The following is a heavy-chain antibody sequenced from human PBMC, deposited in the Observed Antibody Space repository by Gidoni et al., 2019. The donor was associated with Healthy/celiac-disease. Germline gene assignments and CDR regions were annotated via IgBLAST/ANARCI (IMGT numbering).Heavy chain of an antibody. V-gene: IGHV3-33*01. Sequence: QVQLVESGGGVVQPGRSLRRPCAASGFTFSSYGMPWVRQAPGKGLEWVAVLWYDGSNKYYADSVKGRFTISRDNSKNTLYLQMHSLRAWDTAVYYCAREIKGLAQQLVEGAGLYGMDVWGQGTTVTVSS. J-gene: IGHJ6*02. CDR2: LWYDGSNK. CDR3: AREIKGLAQQLVEGAGLYGMDV. CDR1: GFTFSSYG. D-gene: IGHD6-13*01.